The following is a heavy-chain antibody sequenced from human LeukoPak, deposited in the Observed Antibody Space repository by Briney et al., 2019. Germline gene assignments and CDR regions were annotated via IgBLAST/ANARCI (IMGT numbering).Heavy chain of an antibody. CDR2: LHVSGNT. D-gene: IGHD3-3*01. CDR1: GDSMNTYH. V-gene: IGHV4-4*07. J-gene: IGHJ4*02. Sequence: SETLSLTCTVSGDSMNTYHWAWIRQPAGKGLEWIGRLHVSGNTNFNPSLKSRVSISVDKPKKQFSLKMTSATAADTAVYFCARDPFRSSFESWGQGILVTVSS. CDR3: ARDPFRSSFES.